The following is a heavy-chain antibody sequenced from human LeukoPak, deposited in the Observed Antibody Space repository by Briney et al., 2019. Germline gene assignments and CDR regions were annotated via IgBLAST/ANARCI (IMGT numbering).Heavy chain of an antibody. D-gene: IGHD1-26*01. J-gene: IGHJ4*02. CDR2: ISSSGSTI. Sequence: GGSLRLSCAASGFTFSSYEMNWVRQAPGKGLEWVSYISSSGSTIYYADSVKGRFTISRDNAKNSLYLQMNSLRAEDTAVYYCAKDSGGWELLDFDYWGQGTLVTVSS. CDR1: GFTFSSYE. V-gene: IGHV3-48*03. CDR3: AKDSGGWELLDFDY.